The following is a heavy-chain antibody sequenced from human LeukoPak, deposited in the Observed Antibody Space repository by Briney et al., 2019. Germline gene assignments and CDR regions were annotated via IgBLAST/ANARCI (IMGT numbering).Heavy chain of an antibody. CDR2: IYPGDSDT. Sequence: GASVKVSCKASGYTFTSYWIGWVRQMPGKGLEWMGIIYPGDSDTRYSPSFQGQVTISADKSISTAYLQWSSLKASDTAMYYCARQLAAAGTGRRNYYYYGMDVWGQGTTVTVSS. D-gene: IGHD6-13*01. V-gene: IGHV5-51*01. CDR1: GYTFTSYW. CDR3: ARQLAAAGTGRRNYYYYGMDV. J-gene: IGHJ6*02.